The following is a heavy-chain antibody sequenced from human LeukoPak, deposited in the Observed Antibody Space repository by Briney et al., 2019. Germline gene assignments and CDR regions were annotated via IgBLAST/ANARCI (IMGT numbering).Heavy chain of an antibody. V-gene: IGHV1-2*02. CDR2: INPNSGGT. CDR3: ARVGYYDSSGYPRY. J-gene: IGHJ4*02. Sequence: ASVKVSCKASGYTFTGYYMHWVRQAPGQGLEWMGWINPNSGGTNYAQKFQGRVTMTRDTSISTAYMELSRPRSDDTAVYYCARVGYYDSSGYPRYWGQGTLVTVSS. CDR1: GYTFTGYY. D-gene: IGHD3-22*01.